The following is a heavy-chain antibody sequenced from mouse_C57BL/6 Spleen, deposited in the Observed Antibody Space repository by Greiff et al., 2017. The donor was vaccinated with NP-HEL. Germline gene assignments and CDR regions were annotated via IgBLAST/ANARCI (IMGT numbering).Heavy chain of an antibody. Sequence: LQESGPELVKPGASVKISCKASGYSFTDYNMNWVKQSTGKSLEWIGVINPNYGTTSYNQKFKGKATLTVDQSSSTAYMQLDGLTSEDSAVYYCAGGRSYAMDYWGQGTSVTVSS. J-gene: IGHJ4*01. D-gene: IGHD1-1*01. CDR3: AGGRSYAMDY. CDR1: GYSFTDYN. CDR2: INPNYGTT. V-gene: IGHV1-39*01.